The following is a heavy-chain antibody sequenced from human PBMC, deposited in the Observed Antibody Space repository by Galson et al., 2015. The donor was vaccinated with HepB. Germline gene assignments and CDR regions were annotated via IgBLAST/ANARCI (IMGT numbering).Heavy chain of an antibody. CDR1: GYSLTELS. V-gene: IGHV1-24*01. D-gene: IGHD2-2*01. J-gene: IGHJ4*02. CDR2: FDPEDGET. Sequence: SVKVSCKVSGYSLTELSMHWVRQAPGKGLEWMGGFDPEDGETIYAQKFQGRVTMTKDTSTNTAYLELSSLRSEDTAVYYCATKRLTSSRSPWHYWGLGTLVTVSS. CDR3: ATKRLTSSRSPWHY.